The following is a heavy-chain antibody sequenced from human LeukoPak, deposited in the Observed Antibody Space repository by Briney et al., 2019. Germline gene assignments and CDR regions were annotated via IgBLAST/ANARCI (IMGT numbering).Heavy chain of an antibody. CDR1: GGSFSGYY. CDR2: INHSGST. Sequence: PSETLSLTCAVYGGSFSGYYWSWTRQPPGKGLEWIGEINHSGSTNYNPSLKSRVTISVDTSKNQFSLKLSSVTAADTAVYYCARWGGGNWFDPWGQGTLVTVSS. V-gene: IGHV4-34*01. CDR3: ARWGGGNWFDP. J-gene: IGHJ5*02. D-gene: IGHD3-16*01.